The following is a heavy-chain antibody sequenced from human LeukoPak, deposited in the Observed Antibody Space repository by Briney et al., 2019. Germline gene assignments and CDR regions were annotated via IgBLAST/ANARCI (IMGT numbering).Heavy chain of an antibody. J-gene: IGHJ5*02. D-gene: IGHD3-22*01. V-gene: IGHV4-39*07. CDR2: IYYSGST. CDR1: GGSISSSSYY. CDR3: ATLGFSSGYYYYFDR. Sequence: PSETLSLTCTVSGGSISSSSYYWGWIRQPPGKGLEWIGSIYYSGSTYYNPSLKSRVTISVDTSKNQFSLKLSSVTAADTAVYYCATLGFSSGYYYYFDRWGQGTLVTVSS.